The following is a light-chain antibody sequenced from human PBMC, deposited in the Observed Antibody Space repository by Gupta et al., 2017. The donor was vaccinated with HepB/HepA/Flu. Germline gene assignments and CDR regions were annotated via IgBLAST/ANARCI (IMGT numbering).Light chain of an antibody. V-gene: IGKV1-27*01. Sequence: DMQMTQSPSSLSASVGDRVTITCRAGQGISNYLAWYQQKPGKVPKLLIYAASTLQSGVPSRFSGSGSATDFTLKISSLQAEDIATYYCEKDTNGPQTFGEGTKVEIK. CDR3: EKDTNGPQT. CDR1: QGISNY. CDR2: AAS. J-gene: IGKJ1*01.